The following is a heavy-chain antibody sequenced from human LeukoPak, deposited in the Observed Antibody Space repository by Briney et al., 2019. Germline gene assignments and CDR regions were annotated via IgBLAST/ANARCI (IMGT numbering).Heavy chain of an antibody. CDR2: IYDSEST. CDR1: GGSINSFY. V-gene: IGHV4-59*01. D-gene: IGHD4-23*01. Sequence: SETLSLTCTVSGGSINSFYWSWIRQPPGKGLEWIGYIYDSESTNYNPSLRSRVTISGDTSKNYLSLKLSSVTAADTAVYYCARGTMVGYFDLWGRGTLVTVSS. J-gene: IGHJ2*01. CDR3: ARGTMVGYFDL.